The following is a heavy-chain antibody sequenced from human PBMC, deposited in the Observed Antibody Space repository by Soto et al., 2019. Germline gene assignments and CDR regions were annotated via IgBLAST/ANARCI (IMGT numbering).Heavy chain of an antibody. CDR2: IYPGDSDT. CDR1: GYSFTNSW. CDR3: ARSAVTGTEYFDY. J-gene: IGHJ4*02. D-gene: IGHD6-19*01. Sequence: HGESLKISCKGSGYSFTNSWIGWVRQMPGKGLEWMGIIYPGDSDTRYSPSFQGQVTISADKSISTAYLQWSSLKASDTAMYYCARSAVTGTEYFDYWGQGTLVTVSS. V-gene: IGHV5-51*01.